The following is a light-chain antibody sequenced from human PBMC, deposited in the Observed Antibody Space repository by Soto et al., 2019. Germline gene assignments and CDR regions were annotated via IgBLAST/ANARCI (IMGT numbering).Light chain of an antibody. CDR3: QHYYNWPLT. CDR2: GAS. J-gene: IGKJ4*01. Sequence: IVMTQSPATLPVYPGERVTLSCRASQSVSSNLAWYQQKPGQAPRLLIYGASTRATGIPARCSGSRSGTEFTLTISGLQYEDFAVYYCQHYYNWPLTFGGGTKVEI. V-gene: IGKV3D-15*01. CDR1: QSVSSN.